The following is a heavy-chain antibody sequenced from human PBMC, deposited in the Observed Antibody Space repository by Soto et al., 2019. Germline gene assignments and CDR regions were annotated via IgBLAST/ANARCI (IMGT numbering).Heavy chain of an antibody. V-gene: IGHV4-31*03. CDR3: ARFDRSGGYSYGSNFDY. CDR2: IYYSGSN. Sequence: QVQLQESGPGLVKPSQTLSLTCTFSGGSISSGGYYWSWIRQHPGKGLEWLGYIYYSGSNYYNPFLKSRVTISVDTSKNQFSLKLSSVTAADTAVYYCARFDRSGGYSYGSNFDYWGQGTLVTVSS. CDR1: GGSISSGGYY. J-gene: IGHJ4*02. D-gene: IGHD5-18*01.